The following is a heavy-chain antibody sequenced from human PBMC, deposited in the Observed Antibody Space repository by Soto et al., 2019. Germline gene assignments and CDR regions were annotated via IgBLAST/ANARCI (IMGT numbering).Heavy chain of an antibody. D-gene: IGHD3-22*01. CDR1: GDTVSSNSAA. CDR2: TYYRSKWYY. Sequence: SQTLSLTCAISGDTVSSNSAARNWIRQSPSRGLEWLGRTYYRSKWYYDYAESVKSRLTINPDTSKNQFSLQLGSVTPEDTAVYYCAREGSTGFYYWFDPWGQGTLVTVSS. CDR3: AREGSTGFYYWFDP. J-gene: IGHJ5*02. V-gene: IGHV6-1*01.